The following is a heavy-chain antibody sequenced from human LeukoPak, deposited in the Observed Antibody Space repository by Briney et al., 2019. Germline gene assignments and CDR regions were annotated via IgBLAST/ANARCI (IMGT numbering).Heavy chain of an antibody. D-gene: IGHD3-10*01. J-gene: IGHJ4*02. CDR1: GYTFTSYD. V-gene: IGHV1-8*01. CDR3: ARRYYYGSGSYYPNDY. Sequence: ASVKVSCKASGYTFTSYDINWVRQATGQGLEWMGWMNPNSGNTGYAQKFQGRVTMTRNTSISTAYMELSSLRSEDTAVYYCARRYYYGSGSYYPNDYWGQRTLVTVSS. CDR2: MNPNSGNT.